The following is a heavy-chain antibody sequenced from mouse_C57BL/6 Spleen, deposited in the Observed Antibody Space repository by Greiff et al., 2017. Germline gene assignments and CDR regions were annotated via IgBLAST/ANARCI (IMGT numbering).Heavy chain of an antibody. Sequence: QVQLQQSGAELVKPGASVKLSCKASGYTFTSYWMHWVKQRPGRGLEWIGRIDPNSGGTKYNEKFKSKATLTVDKPSSTAYMQLSSLTSEDSAVYYCARRTDCSSYNWYFDVWGTGTTVTVSS. CDR2: IDPNSGGT. CDR3: ARRTDCSSYNWYFDV. CDR1: GYTFTSYW. J-gene: IGHJ1*03. D-gene: IGHD1-1*01. V-gene: IGHV1-72*01.